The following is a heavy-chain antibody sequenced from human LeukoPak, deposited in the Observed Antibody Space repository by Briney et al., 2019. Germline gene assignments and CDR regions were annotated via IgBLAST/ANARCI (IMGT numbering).Heavy chain of an antibody. CDR2: ISSSSSYI. CDR1: GFTFSSYS. V-gene: IGHV3-21*01. CDR3: ARDPYSSGWYLYYYYGMDV. J-gene: IGHJ6*02. D-gene: IGHD6-19*01. Sequence: GGSLRLSCAASGFTFSSYSMNWVRQAPGKGLEWVSSISSSSSYIYYADSVKGRFTISRDNAKNSLYLQMNSLRAEDTAVYYCARDPYSSGWYLYYYYGMDVWGQGTTVTVSS.